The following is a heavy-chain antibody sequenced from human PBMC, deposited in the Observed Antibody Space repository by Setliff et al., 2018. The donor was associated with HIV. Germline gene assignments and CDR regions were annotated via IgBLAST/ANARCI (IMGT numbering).Heavy chain of an antibody. Sequence: SETLSLTCTVSGGSISSYYWSWIRQPPGKGLEWIGYIYYSGSTNYNPSLKSRVTISVDTSKNQFSLKLRSVTATDTAVYYCARHESGRSSSWSNFDYWGQGTLVTVS. CDR3: ARHESGRSSSWSNFDY. V-gene: IGHV4-59*08. D-gene: IGHD6-13*01. CDR1: GGSISSYY. CDR2: IYYSGST. J-gene: IGHJ4*02.